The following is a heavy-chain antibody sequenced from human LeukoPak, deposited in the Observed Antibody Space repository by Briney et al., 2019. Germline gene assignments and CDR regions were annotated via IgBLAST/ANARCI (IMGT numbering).Heavy chain of an antibody. D-gene: IGHD1-26*01. CDR1: GGSISSSSYY. V-gene: IGHV4-39*01. J-gene: IGHJ5*02. CDR3: ARLRELLDWSDP. Sequence: SETLSLTCTVSGGSISSSSYYWGWIRQPPGKGLEWIGSIYYSGSTYYNPSLKSRVTISVDTSKNQFSLKLSSVTAADTAVYYCARLRELLDWSDPWGQGTLVTVSS. CDR2: IYYSGST.